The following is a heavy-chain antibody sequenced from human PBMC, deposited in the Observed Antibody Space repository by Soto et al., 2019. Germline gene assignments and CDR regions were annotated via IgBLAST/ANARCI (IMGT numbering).Heavy chain of an antibody. D-gene: IGHD6-6*01. CDR1: GYSFSTYW. Sequence: GESLKISCKASGYSFSTYWIGWVRQMPGKGLEWMGFIYPGDSDTRYSPSFQGQVTISVDKSTSTTYLQWSSLKASDTAIYYCARRVQQLGRGWFDPWGQGTQVTVSS. CDR3: ARRVQQLGRGWFDP. J-gene: IGHJ5*02. V-gene: IGHV5-51*01. CDR2: IYPGDSDT.